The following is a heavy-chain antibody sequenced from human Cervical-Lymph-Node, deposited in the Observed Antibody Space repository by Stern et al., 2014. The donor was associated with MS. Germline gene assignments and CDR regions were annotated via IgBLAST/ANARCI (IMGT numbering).Heavy chain of an antibody. CDR3: ASGYRFFES. J-gene: IGHJ4*02. Sequence: QMQLQESGPGLVKPSQTLSLTCTLSGGSVSSGSSYWSWIRQPAGKGLEWIGRIHPSGNAFQTPSLKSRVTIYLDTSKNHIPLKLNSVTAADTAVYYCASGYRFFESWGQGTLVTVSA. D-gene: IGHD5-18*01. V-gene: IGHV4-61*02. CDR1: GGSVSSGSSY. CDR2: IHPSGNA.